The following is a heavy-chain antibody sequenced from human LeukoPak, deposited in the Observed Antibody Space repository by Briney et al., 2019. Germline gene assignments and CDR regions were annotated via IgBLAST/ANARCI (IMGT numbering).Heavy chain of an antibody. J-gene: IGHJ5*02. CDR1: GGSFSGYY. V-gene: IGHV4-34*01. Sequence: PSETLSLTCAVYGGSFSGYYWSWIRQPPGKGLEWIGEINHSGSTNYNPSLKSRVTISVDTSKNQFSLKLSSVTAADTAVYYCARLRIAARGFDPWGQGTLVTVSS. D-gene: IGHD6-6*01. CDR3: ARLRIAARGFDP. CDR2: INHSGST.